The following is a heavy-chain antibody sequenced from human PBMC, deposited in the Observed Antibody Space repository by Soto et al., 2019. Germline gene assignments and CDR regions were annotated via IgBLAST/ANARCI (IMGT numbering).Heavy chain of an antibody. V-gene: IGHV1-8*01. CDR3: ARGAYYDILTGYYNRGNWLDP. J-gene: IGHJ5*02. Sequence: ASVKVSCKASGYTFTSYDINWVRQATGQGLEWMGWMNPNSGNTGYAQKFQGRVTMTSNTSIRTAYMELSSLRSEDTAVYYCARGAYYDILTGYYNRGNWLDPWGQGTLVTVSS. D-gene: IGHD3-9*01. CDR1: GYTFTSYD. CDR2: MNPNSGNT.